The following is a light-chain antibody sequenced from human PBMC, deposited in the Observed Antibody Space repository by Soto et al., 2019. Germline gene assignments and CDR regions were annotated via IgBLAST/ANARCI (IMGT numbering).Light chain of an antibody. CDR2: GAS. CDR1: QSVSSD. Sequence: EIVMTQSPATLSVSPGERATLSCTASQSVSSDSAWYQQKPGQAPRLLIFGASTRATSIPARFTGSRSGTEFTLTISSLQSEDFAVYYCQQYNNWPRTFGQGAKVDIK. V-gene: IGKV3-15*01. J-gene: IGKJ1*01. CDR3: QQYNNWPRT.